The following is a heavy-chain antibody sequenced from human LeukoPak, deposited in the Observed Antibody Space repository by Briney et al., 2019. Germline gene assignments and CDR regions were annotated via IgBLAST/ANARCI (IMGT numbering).Heavy chain of an antibody. CDR2: ISGYNGYT. Sequence: ASVKVSCKASGYIFRNYGINWVRQAPGQGLEWMGWISGYNGYTHYAQKFQGRVTMTTETSTSTAYMELRSLRSDDTAVYYCARAPTYYYDSSNAFDIWGQGTMVTVSS. V-gene: IGHV1-18*01. CDR3: ARAPTYYYDSSNAFDI. D-gene: IGHD3-22*01. CDR1: GYIFRNYG. J-gene: IGHJ3*02.